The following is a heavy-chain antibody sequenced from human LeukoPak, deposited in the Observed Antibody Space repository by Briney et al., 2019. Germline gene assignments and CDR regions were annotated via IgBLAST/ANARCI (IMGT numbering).Heavy chain of an antibody. CDR3: AKDSAGGLGTNFDY. V-gene: IGHV3-33*06. CDR2: IWYDGSYK. D-gene: IGHD7-27*01. J-gene: IGHJ4*02. Sequence: GGSLRLSCAASGFTFSTSGMHWVRQAPGKGLEWVAVIWYDGSYKYYADSGKGRFTISRDNSKDTLYLQMNSLRDEDTAVYYCAKDSAGGLGTNFDYWGQGTLVTVSS. CDR1: GFTFSTSG.